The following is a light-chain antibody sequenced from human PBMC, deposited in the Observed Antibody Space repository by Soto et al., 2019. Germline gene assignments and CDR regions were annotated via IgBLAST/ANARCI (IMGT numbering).Light chain of an antibody. Sequence: EIVLTQSPGTLSLSPGERATLSCRASQSVSSSYLAWYQQKPGQAPRLLIYGASSRATGIPDRFSGSGSRTDFTLTISRLEPEDFALYSCQQYGSSPYTFGQGTKLEI. V-gene: IGKV3-20*01. CDR1: QSVSSSY. CDR3: QQYGSSPYT. J-gene: IGKJ2*01. CDR2: GAS.